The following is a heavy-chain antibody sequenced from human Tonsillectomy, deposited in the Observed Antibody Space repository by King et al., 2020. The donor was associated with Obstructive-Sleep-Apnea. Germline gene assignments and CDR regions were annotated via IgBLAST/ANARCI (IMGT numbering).Heavy chain of an antibody. CDR1: GYNFPRYW. Sequence: QLVQSGAEVEKPGESLKISCKGSGYNFPRYWIGWVRQMPGRGLEWMGIIYPGDSDTRYSPSFQGQVTISADKSISTAYLQWSSLKASDTAIYYCARPDSSGYLDAFDIWGQGTMVTVSS. D-gene: IGHD3-22*01. J-gene: IGHJ3*02. CDR3: ARPDSSGYLDAFDI. CDR2: IYPGDSDT. V-gene: IGHV5-51*01.